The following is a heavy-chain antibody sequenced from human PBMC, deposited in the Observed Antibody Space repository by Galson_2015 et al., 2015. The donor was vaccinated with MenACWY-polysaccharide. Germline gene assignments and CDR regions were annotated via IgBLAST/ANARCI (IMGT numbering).Heavy chain of an antibody. D-gene: IGHD4-17*01. CDR2: ISGSGGST. CDR1: YA. V-gene: IGHV3-23*01. Sequence: YAMSWVRQAPGKGLEWVSAISGSGGSTYYADSVKGRFTISRDNSKNTPYLQMNSLRAEDTAVYYCAKSPRDYDRFDPWGQGTLVTVSS. CDR3: AKSPRDYDRFDP. J-gene: IGHJ5*02.